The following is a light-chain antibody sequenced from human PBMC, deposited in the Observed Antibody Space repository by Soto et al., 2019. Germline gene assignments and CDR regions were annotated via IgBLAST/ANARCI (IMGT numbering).Light chain of an antibody. J-gene: IGLJ2*01. Sequence: QSALTQPASVSGSPGQSITISCTGTSSDVGGYNYVPWYQQHPGKAPKLMIYEVSNRPSGVSNRFSGSKSGNTDSLTISGLQAEYESDYYCSSYTSSSTVVFGGGTKLTVL. V-gene: IGLV2-14*01. CDR1: SSDVGGYNY. CDR2: EVS. CDR3: SSYTSSSTVV.